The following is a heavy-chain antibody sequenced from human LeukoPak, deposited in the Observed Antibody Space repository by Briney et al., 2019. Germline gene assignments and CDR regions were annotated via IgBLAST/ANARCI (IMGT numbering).Heavy chain of an antibody. CDR2: IIPIFGTA. D-gene: IGHD2-2*01. Sequence: RASVKLSCTASGGTFSSYAISWVRQAPGQGLEWMGGIIPIFGTANYAQKFQGRVTITTDESTSTAYMELSSLRSEDTAVYYCARSRRLYRVVPADRDAFDIWVQGTMVTVS. V-gene: IGHV1-69*05. J-gene: IGHJ3*02. CDR1: GGTFSSYA. CDR3: ARSRRLYRVVPADRDAFDI.